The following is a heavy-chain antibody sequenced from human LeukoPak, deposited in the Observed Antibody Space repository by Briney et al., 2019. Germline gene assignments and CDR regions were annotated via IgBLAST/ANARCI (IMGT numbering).Heavy chain of an antibody. CDR3: ARVRDYYDSSGYYVDGYYFDY. CDR2: IYYSGST. V-gene: IGHV4-61*08. J-gene: IGHJ4*02. Sequence: PSETLSLTCTISGGSISSSDYYWSWIRQPPGKGLEWIGYIYYSGSTNYNPSLKSRVTISVDTSKNQFSLKLSSVTAADTAVYYCARVRDYYDSSGYYVDGYYFDYWGQGTLVTVSS. CDR1: GGSISSSDYY. D-gene: IGHD3-22*01.